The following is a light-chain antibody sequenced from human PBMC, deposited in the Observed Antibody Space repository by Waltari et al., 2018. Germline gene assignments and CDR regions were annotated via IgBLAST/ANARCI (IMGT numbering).Light chain of an antibody. CDR2: DAS. CDR3: QQYNSYSWT. J-gene: IGKJ1*01. V-gene: IGKV1-5*01. Sequence: DIQMTQSPSTLSASVGARVTITCRASQRISSWLAWYQQKPGKVPKLLIDDASSLESGVPSRFSGSGSGTEFTLTISSLQPDDFATYYCQQYNSYSWTFGQGTKVEIK. CDR1: QRISSW.